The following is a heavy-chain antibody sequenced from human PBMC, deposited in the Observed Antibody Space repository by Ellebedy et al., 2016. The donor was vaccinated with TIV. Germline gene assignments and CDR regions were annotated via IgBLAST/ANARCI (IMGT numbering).Heavy chain of an antibody. CDR1: GFTLRNSV. J-gene: IGHJ6*02. CDR3: VRGNCGGDCYSEFYYYYGMDV. Sequence: GESLKISXAASGFTLRNSVMHWVRQTTGKGLEWVSSIDPPGRIFYRDSVKGRFTISRETAKNSLYLQMNSLRAEDTAVYYCVRGNCGGDCYSEFYYYYGMDVWGRGTTVTVSS. CDR2: IDPPGRI. D-gene: IGHD2-21*02. V-gene: IGHV3-13*01.